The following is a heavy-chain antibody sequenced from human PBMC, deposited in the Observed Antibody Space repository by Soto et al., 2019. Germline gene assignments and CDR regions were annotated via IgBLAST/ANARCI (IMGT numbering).Heavy chain of an antibody. CDR3: ARLRGYTAMVTRYYYGMDV. CDR2: IYYSGST. CDR1: GGSISSSSYY. Sequence: SETLSLTCTVSGGSISSSSYYWGWIRQPPGKGLEWIGSIYYSGSTYYNPSLKSRVTKSVDTSKNQFSLKLSSVTAADTAVYYCARLRGYTAMVTRYYYGMDVWGQGTTVTVSS. J-gene: IGHJ6*02. D-gene: IGHD5-18*01. V-gene: IGHV4-39*01.